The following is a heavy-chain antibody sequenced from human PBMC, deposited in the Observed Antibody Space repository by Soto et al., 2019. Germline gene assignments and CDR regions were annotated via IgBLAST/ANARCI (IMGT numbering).Heavy chain of an antibody. J-gene: IGHJ4*02. CDR3: AKERVGVGTIDSL. Sequence: QVQLVESGGGVVQPGRSLRLSCAASGFTFSSYGMHWVRQAPGKGLEWVAVISYDGSNKYYADSVKGRFTISRDNSKNTLYLKMNSLRAEDTAVYYCAKERVGVGTIDSLWGQGTLVTVSS. D-gene: IGHD3-22*01. CDR1: GFTFSSYG. V-gene: IGHV3-30*18. CDR2: ISYDGSNK.